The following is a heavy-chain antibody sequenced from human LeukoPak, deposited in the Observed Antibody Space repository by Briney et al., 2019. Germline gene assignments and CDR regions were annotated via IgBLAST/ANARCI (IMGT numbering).Heavy chain of an antibody. CDR3: ARDRANLAARPPRIHYYYYMDV. Sequence: SETLSLTCAVYGGSFSGYYWSWIRQPPGKGLEWIGEINDSGITNYNPSLKSRVTISVDTSKNQFSLKLSSVTAADTAVYYCARDRANLAARPPRIHYYYYMDVWGKGTTVTVSS. CDR1: GGSFSGYY. J-gene: IGHJ6*03. CDR2: INDSGIT. D-gene: IGHD6-6*01. V-gene: IGHV4-34*01.